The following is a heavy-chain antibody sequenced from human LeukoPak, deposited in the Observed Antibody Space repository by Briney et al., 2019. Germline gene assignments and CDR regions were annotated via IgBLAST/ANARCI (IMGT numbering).Heavy chain of an antibody. CDR1: GYTFTSYA. Sequence: GASVKVSCKASGYTFTSYAMNWVRQAPGQGLEWMGWINTNTGNPTYAQGFTGRFVFSLDTSVSTAYLQISSLKAEDTAVYYCARRGRTTVATGGDYWGQGTLVTVSS. J-gene: IGHJ4*02. D-gene: IGHD4-23*01. V-gene: IGHV7-4-1*02. CDR3: ARRGRTTVATGGDY. CDR2: INTNTGNP.